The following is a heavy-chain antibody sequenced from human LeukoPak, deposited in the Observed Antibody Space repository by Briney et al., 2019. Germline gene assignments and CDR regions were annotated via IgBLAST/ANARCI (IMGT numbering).Heavy chain of an antibody. J-gene: IGHJ5*02. D-gene: IGHD6-19*01. CDR1: GGSISSYY. CDR2: IYYSGST. V-gene: IGHV4-59*08. CDR3: ARRVAVAGTGGWFDP. Sequence: ASETLSLTCTVSGGSISSYYWSWIRQPPGKGLEWIGYIYYSGSTNYNPSLKSRVTISVDTSKNQSSLKLSSVTAADTAVYYCARRVAVAGTGGWFDPWGQGTLVTVSS.